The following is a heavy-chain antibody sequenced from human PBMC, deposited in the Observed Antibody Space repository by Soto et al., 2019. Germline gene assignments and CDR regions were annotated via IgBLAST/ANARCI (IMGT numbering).Heavy chain of an antibody. CDR2: IKQDGSEK. D-gene: IGHD6-19*01. Sequence: GGSLRLSCAASGFTFSSYWMSWVRQAPGKGLEWVANIKQDGSEKYYVDSVKGRFTISRDNAKNSLYLQMNSLRAEDTAVYYCAREGGIAVADAFDIWGQGTMVTVSS. CDR3: AREGGIAVADAFDI. J-gene: IGHJ3*02. CDR1: GFTFSSYW. V-gene: IGHV3-7*01.